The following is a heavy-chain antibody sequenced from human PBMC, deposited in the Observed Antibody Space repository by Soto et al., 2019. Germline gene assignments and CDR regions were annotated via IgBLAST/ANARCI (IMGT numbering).Heavy chain of an antibody. J-gene: IGHJ6*02. D-gene: IGHD2-15*01. CDR3: AREEVPGGYYYYGMDV. Sequence: GGSLRLSCAASGFTLNDFHMNWIRQAPGQGLEWLCYISSSGTSIYYADSVKGRFTISRDTAKNSLYLQMNSLRVEDTAVYYCAREEVPGGYYYYGMDVWGRGTTVTVSS. V-gene: IGHV3-11*01. CDR2: ISSSGTSI. CDR1: GFTLNDFH.